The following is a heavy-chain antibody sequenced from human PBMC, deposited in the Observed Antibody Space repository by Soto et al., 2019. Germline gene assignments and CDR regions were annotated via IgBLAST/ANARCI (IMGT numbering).Heavy chain of an antibody. D-gene: IGHD5-12*01. V-gene: IGHV3-7*01. Sequence: XVCLRLSCATSGFTFSSYCMTWVRRAPGKGLEWVANIKQDGSEEYYLDSVKGRFTISRDNAGNSLFLQMNSLRVEDTALYYCVRSGNSRNGGFAHWGQGTLVTV. CDR1: GFTFSSYC. J-gene: IGHJ5*02. CDR3: VRSGNSRNGGFAH. CDR2: IKQDGSEE.